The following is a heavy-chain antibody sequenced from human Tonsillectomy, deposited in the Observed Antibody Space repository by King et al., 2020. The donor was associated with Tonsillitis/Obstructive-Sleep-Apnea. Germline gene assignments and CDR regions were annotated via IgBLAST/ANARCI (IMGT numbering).Heavy chain of an antibody. D-gene: IGHD5-24*01. CDR3: ARGSGDGYNSYDY. Sequence: VQLVESGGGLVKPGGSLRLSCAASGFTFSSYSMNWVRQAPGKGLEWVSSISNSSSYIYYADSVKGRFTISRDNAKNSLYLQMNSLRAEDTAVYYCARGSGDGYNSYDYWGQGTLVTVSS. CDR1: GFTFSSYS. V-gene: IGHV3-21*01. J-gene: IGHJ4*02. CDR2: ISNSSSYI.